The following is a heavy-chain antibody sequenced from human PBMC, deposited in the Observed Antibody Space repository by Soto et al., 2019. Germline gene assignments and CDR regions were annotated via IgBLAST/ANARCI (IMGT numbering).Heavy chain of an antibody. D-gene: IGHD1-26*01. CDR3: ARGLVGSTTAFDY. CDR2: IYTPGST. CDR1: GFIVSSSY. J-gene: IGHJ4*02. Sequence: PGGSLRLSXAASGFIVSSSYMSWVRQAPGKGLEWVSTIYTPGSTYYADSVKGRFTISRDISKNTLYLQMNSLRADDTAVYYCARGLVGSTTAFDYWGQGTLVTVSS. V-gene: IGHV3-53*01.